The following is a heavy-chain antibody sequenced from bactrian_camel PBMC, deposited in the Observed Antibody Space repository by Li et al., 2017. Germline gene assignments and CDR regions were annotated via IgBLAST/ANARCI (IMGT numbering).Heavy chain of an antibody. CDR3: ASRGGICYEKEVEYND. Sequence: VQLVESGGDSVQSGGSLRLSCAANALTCGSYCMGWVRQAPGNLREAVAAIYTSGGSPTYADSVKGRFTISKDSAKNTLDLQMDNLKPEDTAMYYCASRGGICYEKEVEYNDWGQGTQVTVS. CDR1: ALTCGSYC. V-gene: IGHV3S42*01. CDR2: IYTSGGSP. D-gene: IGHD2*01. J-gene: IGHJ4*01.